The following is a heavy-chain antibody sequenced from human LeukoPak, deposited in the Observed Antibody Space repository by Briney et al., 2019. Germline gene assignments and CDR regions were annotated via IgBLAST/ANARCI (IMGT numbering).Heavy chain of an antibody. J-gene: IGHJ5*02. CDR2: IYYSGST. D-gene: IGHD3-3*01. V-gene: IGHV4-59*08. Sequence: SETLSLTCTVSGGSISSYYWSWIRQPPGKGLECIGYIYYSGSTNYNPSLKSRVTISVDTSKNQFSLKLSSVTAADTAVYYCARTYYDFWSGYYTSWFDPWGQGTLVTVSS. CDR3: ARTYYDFWSGYYTSWFDP. CDR1: GGSISSYY.